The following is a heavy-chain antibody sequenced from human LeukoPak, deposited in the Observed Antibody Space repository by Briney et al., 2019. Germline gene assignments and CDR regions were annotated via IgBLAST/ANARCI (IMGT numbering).Heavy chain of an antibody. D-gene: IGHD3-10*01. V-gene: IGHV3-23*01. J-gene: IGHJ4*02. CDR1: GFTFSTYA. CDR2: IDGSGGST. CDR3: ARTSLYYYGSGSYLNHKSYFDY. Sequence: PGGSLRLSCAASGFTFSTYAMTWVRQAPGKGLEWVSTIDGSGGSTYYADSVKGRFTISRDNSKNTLYLQMNSLRAEDTAVYYCARTSLYYYGSGSYLNHKSYFDYWGQGTLVTVSS.